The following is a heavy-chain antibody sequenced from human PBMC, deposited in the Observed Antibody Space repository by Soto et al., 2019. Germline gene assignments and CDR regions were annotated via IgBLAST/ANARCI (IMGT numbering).Heavy chain of an antibody. J-gene: IGHJ6*02. CDR2: VKEDGSEV. Sequence: PGVSLRLSCAVSGFNVVSYWMSWVRQAPGKGLEWVASVKEDGSEVYYLHSVRGRFSISRDSAGNALHLTMDYLSAEDTGVYFCARDIGFDYVSWGQGITVTVSS. D-gene: IGHD3-16*01. V-gene: IGHV3-7*01. CDR3: ARDIGFDYVS. CDR1: GFNVVSYW.